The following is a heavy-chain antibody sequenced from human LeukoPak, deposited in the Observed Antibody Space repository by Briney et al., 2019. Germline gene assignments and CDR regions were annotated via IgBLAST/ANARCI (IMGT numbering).Heavy chain of an antibody. D-gene: IGHD2-8*01. V-gene: IGHV3-7*03. Sequence: GGSLRLSGAASGFTFSSYWMSWVRQAPGKGLEWVANIKQDGSENYYVDSVKGRFTISRDNAKSSLYLQMNSLRADDTAVYYCARRRGMGSLDYWGQGTLVTVSS. J-gene: IGHJ4*02. CDR2: IKQDGSEN. CDR1: GFTFSSYW. CDR3: ARRRGMGSLDY.